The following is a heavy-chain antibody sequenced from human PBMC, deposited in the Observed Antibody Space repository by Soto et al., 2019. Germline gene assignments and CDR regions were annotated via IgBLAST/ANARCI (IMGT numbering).Heavy chain of an antibody. CDR3: ARSSRSYFDY. V-gene: IGHV4-31*03. CDR2: IYDSGST. J-gene: IGHJ4*02. Sequence: SETLSLTCTVSGGSISRSGYFWSWIRQHPGKSLEWIGYIYDSGSTYYNPSLKSRVSLSVDTSKNQFSLNLTSVTAADTAMYYCARSSRSYFDYWGQGTLVTVSS. CDR1: GGSISRSGYF.